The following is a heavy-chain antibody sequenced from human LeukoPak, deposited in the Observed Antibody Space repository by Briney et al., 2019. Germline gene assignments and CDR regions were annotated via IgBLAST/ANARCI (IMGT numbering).Heavy chain of an antibody. CDR2: IYYSGST. CDR3: ARDRRSGWSYWYFDL. J-gene: IGHJ2*01. V-gene: IGHV4-59*01. CDR1: GGSISSYY. Sequence: SETLPLTCTVSGGSISSYYWSWIRQPPGKGLEWIGYIYYSGSTNYNPSLKSRVTISVDTSKNQFSLKLSSVTAADTAVYYCARDRRSGWSYWYFDLWGRGTLVTVSS. D-gene: IGHD6-19*01.